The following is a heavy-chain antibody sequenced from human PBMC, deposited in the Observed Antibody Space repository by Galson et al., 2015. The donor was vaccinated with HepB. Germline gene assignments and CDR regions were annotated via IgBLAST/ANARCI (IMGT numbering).Heavy chain of an antibody. V-gene: IGHV1-18*04. CDR3: ARDPYYYDGSGARNFYYYGMDV. Sequence: SVKVSCKASGYTFTTYGISWVREAPGQGLEWMGWISGYSGNTNYAKNFQGRLTMTTDTSARTAYMELGSLRSDDTAVYYCARDPYYYDGSGARNFYYYGMDVWGQRTTVTGSS. J-gene: IGHJ6*02. CDR2: ISGYSGNT. D-gene: IGHD3-22*01. CDR1: GYTFTTYG.